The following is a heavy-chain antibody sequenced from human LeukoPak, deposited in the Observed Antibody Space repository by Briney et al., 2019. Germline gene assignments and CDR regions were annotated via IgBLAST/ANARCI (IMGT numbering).Heavy chain of an antibody. J-gene: IGHJ4*02. Sequence: SMIVSCKASGGTFSSYAISWVRQAPGQGLEWMGGIIPIFGTANYAQKFQGRVTITTDESTSTAYMELSSLRSEDTAVYYCARGFSFYSSSSFDYWGQGTLVTVSS. CDR2: IIPIFGTA. CDR3: ARGFSFYSSSSFDY. D-gene: IGHD6-6*01. V-gene: IGHV1-69*05. CDR1: GGTFSSYA.